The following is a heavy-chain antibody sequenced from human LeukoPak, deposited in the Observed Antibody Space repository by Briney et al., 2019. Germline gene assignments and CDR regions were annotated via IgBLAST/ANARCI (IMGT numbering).Heavy chain of an antibody. Sequence: GGSLRLSCAGSGFIFWSYSMTWVRQAPGKGLEWVSSISGSGESTYYADSVKGRFTISRDNSKDTLSLQMNSLRAEDTAVYYCAKDIAQGYTFGSIEQDYWGQGTLVTVSS. CDR3: AKDIAQGYTFGSIEQDY. CDR2: ISGSGEST. CDR1: GFIFWSYS. D-gene: IGHD5-18*01. J-gene: IGHJ4*02. V-gene: IGHV3-23*01.